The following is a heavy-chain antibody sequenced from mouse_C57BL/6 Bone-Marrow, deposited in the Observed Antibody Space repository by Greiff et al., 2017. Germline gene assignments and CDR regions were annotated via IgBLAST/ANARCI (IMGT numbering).Heavy chain of an antibody. J-gene: IGHJ2*01. CDR3: ARNNWPYFDY. Sequence: VQLQQPGAELVRPGTSVKLSCKASGYTFTSYWMHWVKQRPGQGLEWIGVIDPSDSYTNYNQKFKGKATLTVDTSSSTAYMQLSSLTSEDSAVXYCARNNWPYFDYRGEGTTLTGSS. CDR2: IDPSDSYT. CDR1: GYTFTSYW. D-gene: IGHD4-1*01. V-gene: IGHV1-59*01.